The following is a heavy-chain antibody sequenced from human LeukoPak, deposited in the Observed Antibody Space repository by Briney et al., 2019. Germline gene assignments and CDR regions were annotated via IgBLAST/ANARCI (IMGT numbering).Heavy chain of an antibody. CDR1: GGSISSSSYY. D-gene: IGHD6-13*01. CDR2: IYYSGST. Sequence: PSETLSLTCTVSGGSISSSSYYWGWIRQPPGKGLEWIGYIYYSGSTNYNPSLKSRVTISVDTSKNQFSLKLSSVTAADTAVYYCARQPLSSWYVDNWFDPWGQGTLVTVSS. J-gene: IGHJ5*02. CDR3: ARQPLSSWYVDNWFDP. V-gene: IGHV4-61*05.